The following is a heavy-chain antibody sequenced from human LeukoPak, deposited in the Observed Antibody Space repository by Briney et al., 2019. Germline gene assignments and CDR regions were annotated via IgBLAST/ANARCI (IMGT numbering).Heavy chain of an antibody. V-gene: IGHV3-23*01. CDR3: AKAPVATIRYFDY. CDR2: ISVSGGST. CDR1: GFSFSNAW. J-gene: IGHJ4*02. Sequence: GGSLRLSCAASGFSFSNAWMSWVRQAPGKGLEWVSAISVSGGSTYYADSVKGRFTISRDNSKNTLYLQMNSLRAEDTAVYYCAKAPVATIRYFDYWGQGTLVTVSS. D-gene: IGHD5-12*01.